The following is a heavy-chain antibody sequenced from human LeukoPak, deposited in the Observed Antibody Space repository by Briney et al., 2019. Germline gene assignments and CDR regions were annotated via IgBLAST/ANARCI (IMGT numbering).Heavy chain of an antibody. D-gene: IGHD3-16*01. CDR1: GGSISSGGYY. J-gene: IGHJ6*02. V-gene: IGHV4-31*03. CDR2: IYYSGST. Sequence: SETLSLTCTVSGGSISSGGYYWSWIRQHPGKGLEWIGYIYYSGSTYYNPSLKSRATISVDTSKNQFSLKLSSVTAADTAVYYCARDFTRPYYYGMDVWGQGTTVTVSS. CDR3: ARDFTRPYYYGMDV.